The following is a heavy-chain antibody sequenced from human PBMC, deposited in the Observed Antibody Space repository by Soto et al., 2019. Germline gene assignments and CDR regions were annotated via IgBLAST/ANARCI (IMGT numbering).Heavy chain of an antibody. Sequence: PGGSLRLSCAASGLTFSSYAMSWVRQAPGKGLEWVSTISATGGGTYYADSVKGRFTISRDNSHNTLYLQVHSLTAEDTAVYYCAKDRRAGGNSAFYFDFWGQGAQVTVSS. CDR3: AKDRRAGGNSAFYFDF. CDR1: GLTFSSYA. CDR2: ISATGGGT. V-gene: IGHV3-23*01. D-gene: IGHD3-16*01. J-gene: IGHJ4*02.